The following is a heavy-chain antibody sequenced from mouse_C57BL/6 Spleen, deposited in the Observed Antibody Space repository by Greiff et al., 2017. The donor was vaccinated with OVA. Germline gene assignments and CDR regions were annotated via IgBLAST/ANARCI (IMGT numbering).Heavy chain of an antibody. D-gene: IGHD2-3*01. J-gene: IGHJ3*01. CDR1: GYSITSGYD. CDR2: ISYSGST. V-gene: IGHV3-1*01. CDR3: AREAPYDPWFAY. Sequence: EVQRVESGPGMVKPSQSLSLTCTVTGYSITSGYDWHWIRHFPGNKLEWMGYISYSGSTNYNPSLKSRISITHDTSKNHFFLKLNSVTTEDTATYYCAREAPYDPWFAYWGQGTLVTVSA.